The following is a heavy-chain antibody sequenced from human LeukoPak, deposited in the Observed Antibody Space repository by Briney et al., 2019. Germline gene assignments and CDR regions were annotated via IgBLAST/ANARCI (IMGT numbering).Heavy chain of an antibody. CDR1: GGSVSSGSYY. Sequence: SETLSLTCTVSGGSVSSGSYYWSWIRQPPGKELEWIGYIYYSGSTNYNPSLKSRVTISVDTSKNQFSLKLSSVTAADTAVYYCAKDRDSSGYYLALDYWGQGTLVTVSS. D-gene: IGHD3-22*01. J-gene: IGHJ4*02. CDR2: IYYSGST. V-gene: IGHV4-61*01. CDR3: AKDRDSSGYYLALDY.